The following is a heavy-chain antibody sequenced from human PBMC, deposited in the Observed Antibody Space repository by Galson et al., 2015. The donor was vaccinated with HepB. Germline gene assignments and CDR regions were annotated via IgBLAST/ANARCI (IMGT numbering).Heavy chain of an antibody. V-gene: IGHV1-69*13. J-gene: IGHJ6*02. CDR1: GGTFSSYA. CDR2: IIPIFGTA. Sequence: SVKVSCKASGGTFSSYAISWVRQAPGQGLEWMGGIIPIFGTANYAQKFQGRVTITADESTSTAYMELSSLRSEDTAVYYCARASTFSSSSLWYYYYGMDVWAKGPRSPSP. CDR3: ARASTFSSSSLWYYYYGMDV. D-gene: IGHD6-6*01.